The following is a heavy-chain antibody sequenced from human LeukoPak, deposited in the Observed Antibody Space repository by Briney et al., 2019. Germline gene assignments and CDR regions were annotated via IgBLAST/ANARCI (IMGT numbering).Heavy chain of an antibody. Sequence: AGGSLRLSCAASGFIFSDSYMTWHRQAQGKGLEWVSGISWNSASIVYADSVKGPFTISRDNAKNSLYLQMNSLRAEDAALYYCAKEGMVRGEIYYYYYYMDVWGKGATVTISS. CDR1: GFIFSDSY. D-gene: IGHD3-10*01. CDR3: AKEGMVRGEIYYYYYYMDV. J-gene: IGHJ6*03. CDR2: ISWNSASI. V-gene: IGHV3-9*01.